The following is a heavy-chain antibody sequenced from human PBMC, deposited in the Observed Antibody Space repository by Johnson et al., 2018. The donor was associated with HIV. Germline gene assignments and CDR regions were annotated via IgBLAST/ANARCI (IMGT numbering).Heavy chain of an antibody. CDR2: ISCSGSTI. V-gene: IGHV3-11*01. Sequence: VQLVESGGGVVQPGRSLRLSCAASGFSFSDYYMNWIRQAPGKGLEWVSYISCSGSTIYYADSVKGRFTISRDNAKNSLYLQMNSLRADDTAVYYCARGFDWHWPTSAFHVWGQGTMVSVSS. J-gene: IGHJ3*01. CDR1: GFSFSDYY. CDR3: ARGFDWHWPTSAFHV. D-gene: IGHD3-9*01.